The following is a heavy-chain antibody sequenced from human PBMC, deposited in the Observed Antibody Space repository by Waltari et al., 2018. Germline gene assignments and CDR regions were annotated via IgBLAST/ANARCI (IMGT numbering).Heavy chain of an antibody. D-gene: IGHD3-10*01. V-gene: IGHV3-72*01. Sequence: EVQLEESGGGLVQPGGSLRLSCAASGFIFSDQYMDWVRQAPGMGLEWVGRIRNKVAGHTTEYAASVKGRFTISRDDSKNSMSLHMNSLKTEDTAVYYCGQLRGQSTLGQDFWGQGTLVTVSS. J-gene: IGHJ4*02. CDR3: GQLRGQSTLGQDF. CDR2: IRNKVAGHTT. CDR1: GFIFSDQY.